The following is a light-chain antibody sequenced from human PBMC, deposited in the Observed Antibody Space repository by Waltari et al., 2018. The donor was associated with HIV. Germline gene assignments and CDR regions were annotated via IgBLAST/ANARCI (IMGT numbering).Light chain of an antibody. V-gene: IGKV1-5*03. CDR3: MQYGSYFRT. J-gene: IGKJ1*01. CDR2: RTS. Sequence: GDRVTITCRASQIIDDWLAWYQQKPGKAPKLLIYRTSTRQTGVPPRFRGGGSGTDFTLIISGLQPDDFAAYYCMQYGSYFRTFGQGTRVDVK. CDR1: QIIDDW.